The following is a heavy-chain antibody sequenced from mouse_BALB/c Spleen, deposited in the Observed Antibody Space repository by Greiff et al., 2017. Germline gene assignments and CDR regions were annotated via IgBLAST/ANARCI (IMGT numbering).Heavy chain of an antibody. V-gene: IGHV1-9*01. D-gene: IGHD2-2*01. CDR3: ARRGGYEYYFDY. Sequence: VQLQQSGAELMKPGASVKISCKATGYTFSSYWIEWVKQRPGHGLEWIGEILPGSGSTNYNEKFKGKATFTADTSSNTAYMQLSSLTSEDSAVYYCARRGGYEYYFDYWGQGTTLTVSS. CDR1: GYTFSSYW. CDR2: ILPGSGST. J-gene: IGHJ2*01.